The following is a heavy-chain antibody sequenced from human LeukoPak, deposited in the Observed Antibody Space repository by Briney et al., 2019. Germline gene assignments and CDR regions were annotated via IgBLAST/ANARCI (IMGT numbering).Heavy chain of an antibody. CDR1: GGSIKSNY. Sequence: PSETLSLTCTVSGGSIKSNYWSWIRQPPGKGLEWIGYRYYSGTTNYNPSFKSRVTISLDTSKSQFSLKLRFVTTADTAVYYCAREGDPGSGYNYGNWLDPWGQGTLVTVSS. J-gene: IGHJ5*02. CDR3: AREGDPGSGYNYGNWLDP. V-gene: IGHV4-59*01. D-gene: IGHD5-24*01. CDR2: RYYSGTT.